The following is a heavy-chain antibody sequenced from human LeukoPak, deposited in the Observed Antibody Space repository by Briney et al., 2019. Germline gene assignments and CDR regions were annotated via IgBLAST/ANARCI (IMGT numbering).Heavy chain of an antibody. CDR3: ARECEFFGVVTGNYFDP. CDR2: IDHTGST. Sequence: SETLPLTCTVPDDSITIYYWTWIRQPPGKGLEWIGYIDHTGSTNYNPSLKSRVTISVDTSKNQFSLKLSSVTAADTAVYYCARECEFFGVVTGNYFDPWGQGTQVTVSS. J-gene: IGHJ5*02. V-gene: IGHV4-59*12. CDR1: DDSITIYY. D-gene: IGHD3-3*01.